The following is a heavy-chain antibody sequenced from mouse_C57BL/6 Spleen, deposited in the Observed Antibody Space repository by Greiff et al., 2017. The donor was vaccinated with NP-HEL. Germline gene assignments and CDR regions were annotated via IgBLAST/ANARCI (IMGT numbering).Heavy chain of an antibody. CDR1: GYTFTSYG. V-gene: IGHV1-81*01. D-gene: IGHD4-1*01. CDR3: ARRWDEGAMDY. J-gene: IGHJ4*01. Sequence: VQRVESGAELARPGASVKLSCKASGYTFTSYGISWVKQRTGQGLEWIGEIYPRSGNTYYNEKFKGKATLTADKSSSTAYMELRSLTSEDSAVYFCARRWDEGAMDYWGQGTSVTVSS. CDR2: IYPRSGNT.